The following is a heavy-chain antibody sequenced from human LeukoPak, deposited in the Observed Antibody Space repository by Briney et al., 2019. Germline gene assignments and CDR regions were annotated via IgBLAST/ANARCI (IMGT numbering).Heavy chain of an antibody. J-gene: IGHJ4*02. Sequence: SETLSLTCTVSGGSIGTSYYWGWIRQPPGKGLEYIASIYYNENIYFNPSLKSRVTISVDTSKNKFSLKLRSVTAADTAVYYCARHESVPAAGFDSWGQGTLVTVSS. CDR1: GGSIGTSYY. CDR2: IYYNENI. CDR3: ARHESVPAAGFDS. V-gene: IGHV4-39*01. D-gene: IGHD6-13*01.